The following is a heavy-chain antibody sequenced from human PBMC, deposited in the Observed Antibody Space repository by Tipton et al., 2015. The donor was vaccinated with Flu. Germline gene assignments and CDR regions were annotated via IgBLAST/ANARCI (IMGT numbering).Heavy chain of an antibody. D-gene: IGHD1-14*01. CDR3: ARGGITFPGGFDS. CDR2: ISPYNGDT. V-gene: IGHV1-18*01. Sequence: QLVQSGVEVKNRGASVTVSCKASGYTFTNYGISWVRQAPGQGLEWMGWISPYNGDTNYVQKLQGRVTMTTDTSTSTAYMELRSLRSDDTAVYFCARGGITFPGGFDSWGQGTLVTVSS. CDR1: GYTFTNYG. J-gene: IGHJ4*02.